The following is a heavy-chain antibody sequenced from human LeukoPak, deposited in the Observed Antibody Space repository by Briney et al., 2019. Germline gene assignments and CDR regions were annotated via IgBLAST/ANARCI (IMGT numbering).Heavy chain of an antibody. CDR3: AGGRSHCSGGSCYPFFDY. J-gene: IGHJ4*02. CDR2: IKQDGSEK. V-gene: IGHV3-7*04. D-gene: IGHD2-15*01. Sequence: GGSLILSCAASVFTFSSYRMSWVRQAPGKGLEWVANIKQDGSEKYYVDSVKGRFTISRDHAKNSLYLQMNSLRAEDTAVYYCAGGRSHCSGGSCYPFFDYWGQGTLVTPSS. CDR1: VFTFSSYR.